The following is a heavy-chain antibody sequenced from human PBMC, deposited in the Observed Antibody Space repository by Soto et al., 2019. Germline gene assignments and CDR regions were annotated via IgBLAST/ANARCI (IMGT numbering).Heavy chain of an antibody. CDR2: IYYSGST. V-gene: IGHV4-39*07. Sequence: SETVSLTCTVSGGSISSTSYYWGWIRQPPGKGLEWIGSIYYSGSTYYNPSLRSRVTISVDTSKNQFSLKLSSVTAADTAVYYCARERFENWFDPWGQGTLVTVSS. D-gene: IGHD3-10*01. J-gene: IGHJ5*02. CDR3: ARERFENWFDP. CDR1: GGSISSTSYY.